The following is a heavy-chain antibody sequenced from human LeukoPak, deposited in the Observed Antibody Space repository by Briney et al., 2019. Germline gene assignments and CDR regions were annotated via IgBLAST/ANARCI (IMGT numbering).Heavy chain of an antibody. D-gene: IGHD1-26*01. J-gene: IGHJ4*02. CDR3: TTDGGIVGATSYFDY. Sequence: PGGSLRLSYAASGFTFSNAWMSWVRQAPGKGLEWVGRIKSKTDGGTTDYAAPVKGRFTISRDDSKNTLYLQMNSLKTEDTAVYYCTTDGGIVGATSYFDYWGQGTLVTVSS. V-gene: IGHV3-15*01. CDR1: GFTFSNAW. CDR2: IKSKTDGGTT.